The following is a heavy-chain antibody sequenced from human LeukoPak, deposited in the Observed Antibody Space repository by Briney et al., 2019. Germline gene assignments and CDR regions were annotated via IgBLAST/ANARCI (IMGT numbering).Heavy chain of an antibody. J-gene: IGHJ3*02. CDR3: ARDVGAPARDAFDI. CDR2: ISSSSSYS. V-gene: IGHV3-11*06. CDR1: GFTFSDYY. Sequence: TGGSLRLSCASSGFTFSDYYMSWIRQAPGKGLEWVSYISSSSSYSNYADSVRGRFTISRDNAKNSLYLQMNSLRAEDTAVYYCARDVGAPARDAFDIWGQRTMVTGSS. D-gene: IGHD1-26*01.